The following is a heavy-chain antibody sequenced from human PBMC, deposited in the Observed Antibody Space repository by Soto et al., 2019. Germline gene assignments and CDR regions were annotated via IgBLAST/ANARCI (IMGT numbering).Heavy chain of an antibody. D-gene: IGHD6-19*01. Sequence: EVQLVESGGGLVQPGGSLRLSCTVSGFSVSSNRLGWVRQAPAKGLEWASVISSGGNTDYADSVRGRFTISRDSSRNTVYLQMNSLRPEDRAVYCGARVPSDSNGWYHFDYGGGGTLVTVSS. CDR2: ISSGGNT. CDR3: ARVPSDSNGWYHFDY. V-gene: IGHV3-53*04. CDR1: GFSVSSNR. J-gene: IGHJ4*02.